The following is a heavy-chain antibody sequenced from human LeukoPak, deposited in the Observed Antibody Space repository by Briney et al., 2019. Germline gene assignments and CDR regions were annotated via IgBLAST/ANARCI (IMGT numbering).Heavy chain of an antibody. Sequence: SETLSLTCTVSGVSISSSNSYWGWIRQPPGKGLEWIGSIYYSGNTYYNASLKSQVSISIDTSKNQFSLSLTSVTAADTAVYYCARQTGSGLFILPGGQGTLVTVSS. CDR1: GVSISSSNSY. V-gene: IGHV4-39*01. CDR3: ARQTGSGLFILP. D-gene: IGHD3/OR15-3a*01. J-gene: IGHJ4*02. CDR2: IYYSGNT.